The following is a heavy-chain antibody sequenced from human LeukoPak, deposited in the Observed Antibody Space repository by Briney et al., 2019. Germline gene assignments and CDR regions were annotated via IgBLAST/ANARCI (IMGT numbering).Heavy chain of an antibody. D-gene: IGHD7-27*01. CDR2: IDTVGNT. CDR1: GFTFSSYD. CDR3: IRIRTGEHQYGMDV. J-gene: IGHJ6*04. V-gene: IGHV3-13*01. Sequence: PGGSLRLSCTASGFTFSSYDMHCVRQATGKGLEWVSAIDTVGNTYYADSVKGRFTISRENAWNSLFLQMNSLRDGDTAVYYCIRIRTGEHQYGMDVWGKGTTVTVSS.